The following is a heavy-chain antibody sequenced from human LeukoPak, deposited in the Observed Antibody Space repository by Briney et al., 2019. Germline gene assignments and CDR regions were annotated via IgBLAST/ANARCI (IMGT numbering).Heavy chain of an antibody. CDR3: AKGRTYGSGSFYMDV. CDR1: GFTSNYA. D-gene: IGHD3-10*01. J-gene: IGHJ6*03. CDR2: ITGSGTGT. Sequence: PGGSLRLSCAASGFTSNYAMIWVRLAPGKGLEWVSAITGSGTGTTYADSVKGRFTISRDNSKNTVYLQMDSLRAEDTAVYYCAKGRTYGSGSFYMDVWGVGTTVTVSS. V-gene: IGHV3-23*01.